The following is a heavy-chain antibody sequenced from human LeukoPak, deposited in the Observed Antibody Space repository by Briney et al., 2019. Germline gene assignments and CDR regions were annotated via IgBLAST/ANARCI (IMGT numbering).Heavy chain of an antibody. CDR1: GGSISSGGYY. CDR3: ARVIVAGIQLWFDY. D-gene: IGHD5-18*01. CDR2: IYYSGSA. V-gene: IGHV4-31*03. Sequence: PSQTLSLTCTVSGGSISSGGYYWSWIRQHPGQGLEWIGYIYYSGSAYYNPSLKSRVTISADTSKNQFSLKLSSVTAADTAVYYCARVIVAGIQLWFDYWGQGTLVTVSS. J-gene: IGHJ5*01.